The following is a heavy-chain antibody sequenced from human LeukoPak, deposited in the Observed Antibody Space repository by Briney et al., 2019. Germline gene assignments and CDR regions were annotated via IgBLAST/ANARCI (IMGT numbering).Heavy chain of an antibody. CDR1: GYSFNNYW. CDR2: IYPGDSDN. J-gene: IGHJ4*02. CDR3: ARHRAIAAAGTDLVY. V-gene: IGHV5-51*01. Sequence: GESLKISCEGSGYSFNNYWIAWGRQMPGKGLEWMGTIYPGDSDNRSSPSFQGQITISADKSISTAYLQRSMLKDSDTAMYYCARHRAIAAAGTDLVYWGQGTLVTVSS. D-gene: IGHD6-13*01.